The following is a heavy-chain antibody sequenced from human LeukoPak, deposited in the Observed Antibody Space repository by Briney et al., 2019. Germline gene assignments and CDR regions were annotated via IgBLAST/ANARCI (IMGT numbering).Heavy chain of an antibody. CDR1: GDSVSRSDSY. CDR2: IYYSGRT. D-gene: IGHD3-22*01. V-gene: IGHV4-39*01. CDR3: ARRRYYDGSGYLE. Sequence: SETLSLTCSVSGDSVSRSDSYWDWIRQPPGKGLEWIGTIYYSGRTYYSPSLKSRLTMSLDPSNNHFSLNLRSVTAADTAVYYCARRRYYDGSGYLEWGQGTLLSVSS. J-gene: IGHJ1*01.